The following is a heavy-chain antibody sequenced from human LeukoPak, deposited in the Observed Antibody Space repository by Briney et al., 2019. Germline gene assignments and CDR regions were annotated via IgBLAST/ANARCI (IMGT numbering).Heavy chain of an antibody. D-gene: IGHD3-22*01. J-gene: IGHJ4*02. Sequence: ASVKVSCKASGYTFTSYYMHWVRQAPGQGLEWMGIINPSGGSTSYAQKFQGRVTMTRDTSTSTVYKELSSLRSEDTAVYYCARGDPYYYDSSGYYPFDYWGQGTLVTVSS. CDR1: GYTFTSYY. V-gene: IGHV1-46*01. CDR3: ARGDPYYYDSSGYYPFDY. CDR2: INPSGGST.